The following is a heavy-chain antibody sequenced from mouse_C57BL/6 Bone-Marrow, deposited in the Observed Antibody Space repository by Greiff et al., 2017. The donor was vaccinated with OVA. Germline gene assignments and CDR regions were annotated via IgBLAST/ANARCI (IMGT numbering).Heavy chain of an antibody. CDR3: TFITTVESSAY. J-gene: IGHJ2*01. CDR2: IRNKANNHAT. Sequence: EVQRVESGGGLVQPGGSMKLSCAASGFTFSDAWMDWVRQSPEKGLEWVAEIRNKANNHATYYAESVKGRFTISRDDSKSSVYLQMNSLRAEDTGIYYCTFITTVESSAYWGQGTTLTVSS. D-gene: IGHD1-1*01. V-gene: IGHV6-6*01. CDR1: GFTFSDAW.